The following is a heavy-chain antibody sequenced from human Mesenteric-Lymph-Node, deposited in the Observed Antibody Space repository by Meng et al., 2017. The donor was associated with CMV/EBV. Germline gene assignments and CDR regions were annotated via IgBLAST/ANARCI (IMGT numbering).Heavy chain of an antibody. J-gene: IGHJ4*02. Sequence: CKASGGIFRSYALSWVRQAPGQGLEWMGGITDIYGSADYAHNFYDRVTITADESTATAYMEMSSLRSEDTAVYYCARHYCSSATCYDSWGQGTLVTVSS. CDR3: ARHYCSSATCYDS. CDR1: GGIFRSYA. V-gene: IGHV1-69*01. CDR2: ITDIYGSA. D-gene: IGHD2-15*01.